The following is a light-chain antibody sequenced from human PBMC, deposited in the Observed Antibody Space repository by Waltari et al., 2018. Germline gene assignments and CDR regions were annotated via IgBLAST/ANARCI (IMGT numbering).Light chain of an antibody. CDR3: QQYYTYPWT. CDR1: QSVLYSSNNKNY. V-gene: IGKV4-1*01. CDR2: WAS. J-gene: IGKJ1*01. Sequence: DIVMTQSPDSLAVSLGERATINCKYSQSVLYSSNNKNYLAWYQKKPGQPPKLRTYWASTRESGVPDRFSGSGSGTDFTLTISSLQAEDVAVYYCQQYYTYPWTFGRGTKVEIK.